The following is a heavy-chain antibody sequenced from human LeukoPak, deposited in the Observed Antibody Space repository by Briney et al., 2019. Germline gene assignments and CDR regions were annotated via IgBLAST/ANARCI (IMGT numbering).Heavy chain of an antibody. CDR1: GASISSYY. CDR2: IYSSGST. Sequence: SETLSLTCTVSGASISSYYWSWIRQPPGKGLEWIGCIYSSGSTNYNPSLKSRVTISVDTSKNQFSLKLNSVTAADTAVYYCARPYSSGWYGAFDIWGQGTMVTVSS. CDR3: ARPYSSGWYGAFDI. J-gene: IGHJ3*02. V-gene: IGHV4-59*08. D-gene: IGHD6-19*01.